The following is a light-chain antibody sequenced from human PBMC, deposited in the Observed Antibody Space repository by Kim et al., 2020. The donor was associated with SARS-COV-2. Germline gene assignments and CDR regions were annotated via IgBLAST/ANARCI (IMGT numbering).Light chain of an antibody. CDR1: SSNIGNNT. V-gene: IGLV1-44*01. Sequence: GERVTISCSGSSSNIGNNTVTWYQRLPGTAPKLLIYGNNQRPSGIPDRFSGSKSGTSASLGISGLQSEDEADYYCGTWDSSLSAWVFGGGTQLTVL. CDR2: GNN. CDR3: GTWDSSLSAWV. J-gene: IGLJ3*02.